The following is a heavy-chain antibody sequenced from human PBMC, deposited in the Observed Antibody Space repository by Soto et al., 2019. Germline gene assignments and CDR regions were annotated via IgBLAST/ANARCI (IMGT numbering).Heavy chain of an antibody. J-gene: IGHJ5*02. V-gene: IGHV5-10-1*01. CDR3: ARGLFSGYDHSWFDP. Sequence: PGESLKISCHGSGDTFTSYWITWVRQMPGKGLEWVGRIDPSDSSTNYSPSFRGHVTISADESISTAFLQWSSLKVSDTAMYYCARGLFSGYDHSWFDPWGQGTLVTVSS. D-gene: IGHD5-12*01. CDR1: GDTFTSYW. CDR2: IDPSDSST.